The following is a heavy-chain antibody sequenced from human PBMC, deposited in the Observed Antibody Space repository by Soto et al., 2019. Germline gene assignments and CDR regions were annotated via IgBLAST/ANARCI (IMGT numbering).Heavy chain of an antibody. J-gene: IGHJ6*02. D-gene: IGHD6-6*01. CDR2: TYYRSTWYN. CDR3: ARESSIAARPSDYSCGMDV. Sequence: QVQLQQSGPGLVKPSQTLSLTCAISGDSVSSNSAAWNWIRQSPSRGLEWLGRTYYRSTWYNDYAVSVRSRITSNPGTSKNQFSLQLNSVTPEDTAVYYCARESSIAARPSDYSCGMDVWGQGTTVTVSS. V-gene: IGHV6-1*01. CDR1: GDSVSSNSAA.